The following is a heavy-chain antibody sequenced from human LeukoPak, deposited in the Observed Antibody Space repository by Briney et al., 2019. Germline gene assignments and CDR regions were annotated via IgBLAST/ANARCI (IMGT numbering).Heavy chain of an antibody. CDR1: GFTYSNYW. J-gene: IGHJ3*02. CDR2: ISTDGSST. V-gene: IGHV3-74*01. Sequence: GGSLRLSCAASGFTYSNYWMHWVRQAPGRGLVWVSRISTDGSSTSYADSVKGRFTISRDNAKNTLYLQMNSLRAEDTAVYYCAREEEGDAFDIWGQGTMVTVSS. CDR3: AREEEGDAFDI.